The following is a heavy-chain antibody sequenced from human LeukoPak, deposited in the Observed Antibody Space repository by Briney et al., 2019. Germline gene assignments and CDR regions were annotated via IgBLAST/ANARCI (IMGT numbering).Heavy chain of an antibody. D-gene: IGHD6-13*01. J-gene: IGHJ1*01. V-gene: IGHV3-23*01. CDR2: ISGSGGST. Sequence: GGSLRLSCAASGFTFSSYAMSWVRQAPGKGLEWVSAISGSGGSTYYADSVTGRFTISRDNSKNTLYLQMNSLRAEDTAVYYCAKDLHSSSWYNYFQHWGQGTLVTASS. CDR1: GFTFSSYA. CDR3: AKDLHSSSWYNYFQH.